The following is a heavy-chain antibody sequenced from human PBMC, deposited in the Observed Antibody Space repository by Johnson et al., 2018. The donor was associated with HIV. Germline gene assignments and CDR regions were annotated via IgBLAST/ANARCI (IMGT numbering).Heavy chain of an antibody. V-gene: IGHV3-53*01. CDR2: ICSGGST. CDR3: ARGRGYIAPKLSGGAAFDI. D-gene: IGHD5-18*01. CDR1: GFTVSYNY. Sequence: MQLVESGGGLVQPGGSLRLSCAASGFTVSYNYMNWVRQAPGKGLECVSVICSGGSTYCADSVKGRFTVSRDNSNNMLYLQMSSLRAADTALYYCARGRGYIAPKLSGGAAFDIWGQGTMVTVSS. J-gene: IGHJ3*02.